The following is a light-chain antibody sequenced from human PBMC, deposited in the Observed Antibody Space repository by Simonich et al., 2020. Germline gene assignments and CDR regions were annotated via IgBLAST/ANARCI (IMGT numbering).Light chain of an antibody. CDR1: SPNIGSNT. CDR3: AAWDYSLNGWV. Sequence: QSGLTQPPSASGTPGKRVTISCSGSSPNIGSNTVNWYQLLPGKATKLHIYSNKQRPSGVPDRFSCYNSGTSSSLAISWLQSEDEADYYCAAWDYSLNGWVFGGGTKLTVL. CDR2: SNK. J-gene: IGLJ3*02. V-gene: IGLV1-44*01.